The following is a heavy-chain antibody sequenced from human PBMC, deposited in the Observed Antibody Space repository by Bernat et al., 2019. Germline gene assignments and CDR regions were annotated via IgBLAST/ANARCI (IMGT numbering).Heavy chain of an antibody. J-gene: IGHJ4*02. V-gene: IGHV4-59*08. CDR2: IYYSGST. D-gene: IGHD3-3*01. CDR1: GGSISSYY. CDR3: ARHFGVVVN. Sequence: QVQLQESGPGLVKPSETLSLTCTVSGGSISSYYWSWIRQPPVRGLEWIGYIYYSGSTNYNPSLKSRVTISVDTSKNQFSLKLSSVTAADTAVYYCARHFGVVVNWGQGTLVTVSS.